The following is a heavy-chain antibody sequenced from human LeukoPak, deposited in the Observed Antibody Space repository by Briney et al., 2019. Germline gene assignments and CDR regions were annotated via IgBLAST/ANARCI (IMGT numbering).Heavy chain of an antibody. CDR3: ARAFGCSGGSCYRFFDY. CDR1: GYSISSGYY. V-gene: IGHV4-38-2*02. Sequence: SETLSLTCIVSGYSISSGYYWGWIRQPPGKGLEWIGSIYHSGSTYSNPSLKSRVTISVDTSKNQFSLKLNSVTAADTAVYYCARAFGCSGGSCYRFFDYWGQGTLVTVSS. D-gene: IGHD2-15*01. CDR2: IYHSGST. J-gene: IGHJ4*02.